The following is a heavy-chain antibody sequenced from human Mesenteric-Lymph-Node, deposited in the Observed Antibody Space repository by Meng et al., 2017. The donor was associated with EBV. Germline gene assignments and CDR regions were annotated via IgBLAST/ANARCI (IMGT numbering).Heavy chain of an antibody. Sequence: QVQLQQWGAGLWKPSETLSLTCAAYVGSFSDYYWNWIRQPPGKGLEWIGEIKRSGSTNYNPSLKSRVTISLDTSKNQFSLKLSSVTAADTAVYYCARGLGAPNFYYDSSALNHWGQGTLVTVSS. CDR1: VGSFSDYY. CDR2: IKRSGST. V-gene: IGHV4-34*01. D-gene: IGHD3-22*01. J-gene: IGHJ5*02. CDR3: ARGLGAPNFYYDSSALNH.